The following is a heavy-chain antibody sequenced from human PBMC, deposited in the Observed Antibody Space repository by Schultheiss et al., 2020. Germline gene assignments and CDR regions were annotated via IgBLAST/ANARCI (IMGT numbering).Heavy chain of an antibody. J-gene: IGHJ6*02. Sequence: GESLKISCAASGFTFSSYEMNWVRQAPGKGLEWVSYISSSGSTIYYADSVKGRFTISRENAKNSLYLQMNSLRAGDTAVYYCALILTPDGMDVWGQGTTVTVSS. CDR3: ALILTPDGMDV. V-gene: IGHV3-48*03. D-gene: IGHD3-9*01. CDR2: ISSSGSTI. CDR1: GFTFSSYE.